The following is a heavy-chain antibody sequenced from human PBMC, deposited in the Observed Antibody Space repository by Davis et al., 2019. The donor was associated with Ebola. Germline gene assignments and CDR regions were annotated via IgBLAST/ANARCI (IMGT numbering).Heavy chain of an antibody. CDR1: GYTFTSYY. CDR2: IIPIFGTA. CDR3: ARDQGFLEWVRYYYYGMDV. J-gene: IGHJ6*02. D-gene: IGHD3-3*01. V-gene: IGHV1-69*06. Sequence: AASVKVSCKASGYTFTSYYMHWVRQAPGQGLEWMGGIIPIFGTANYAQKFQGRVTITADKSTSTAYMELSSLRSEDTAVYYCARDQGFLEWVRYYYYGMDVWGQGTTVTVSS.